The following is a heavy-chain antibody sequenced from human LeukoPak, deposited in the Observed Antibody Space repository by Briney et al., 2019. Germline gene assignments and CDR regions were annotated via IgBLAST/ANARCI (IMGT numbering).Heavy chain of an antibody. J-gene: IGHJ4*02. CDR3: ARDIVLGIAVAAAERAFDY. Sequence: ASVKVSCKPSGYTFTGYYMHWVRQAPEQGLEWMGWINPNSGGTNYAQKFQGRVTMTRDTSITTAYMELRSLRSDDTAVYYCARDIVLGIAVAAAERAFDYWGQGTLVTVSS. CDR2: INPNSGGT. V-gene: IGHV1-2*02. D-gene: IGHD6-19*01. CDR1: GYTFTGYY.